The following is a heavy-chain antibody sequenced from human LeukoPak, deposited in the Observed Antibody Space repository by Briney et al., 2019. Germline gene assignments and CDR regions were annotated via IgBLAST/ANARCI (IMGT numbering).Heavy chain of an antibody. Sequence: SETLSLTCAVSGYFISSGYYWGWVRPPPGKGLEWIANIYHSGNTYYNPSLNNRVTISVDTSMNHFSLKLTSVTAADTAVYYCTTLIAAPGSGAPFDYWGQGILVTVSS. V-gene: IGHV4-38-2*01. J-gene: IGHJ4*02. D-gene: IGHD6-13*01. CDR2: IYHSGNT. CDR1: GYFISSGYY. CDR3: TTLIAAPGSGAPFDY.